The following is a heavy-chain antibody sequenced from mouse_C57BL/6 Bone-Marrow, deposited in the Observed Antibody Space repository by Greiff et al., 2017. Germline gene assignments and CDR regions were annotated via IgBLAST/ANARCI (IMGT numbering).Heavy chain of an antibody. CDR1: GYTFTSYG. CDR2: IYIGNGYT. CDR3: AREGVDYDGSYFDY. J-gene: IGHJ2*01. V-gene: IGHV1-58*01. D-gene: IGHD2-4*01. Sequence: EVQLQESGAELVRPGSSVKMSCKTSGYTFTSYGINWVKQRPGQGLEWIGYIYIGNGYTEYNEKFKGKATLTSDTSSTTAYMQLSSLTSEHSAIYLCAREGVDYDGSYFDYWGQGTTLTVSS.